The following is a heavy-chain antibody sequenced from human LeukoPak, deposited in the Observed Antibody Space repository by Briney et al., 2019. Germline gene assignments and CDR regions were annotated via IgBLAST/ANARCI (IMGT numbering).Heavy chain of an antibody. Sequence: ASVKVSCKASGYTFTSYAMHWVRQAPGHRLEWMGWINAGNGNTKYSQKFQGRVTITRDTSASTAYMELSSLRSEDTAVYYCARVGSYGDYFDYWGQGTLVTVSS. CDR1: GYTFTSYA. D-gene: IGHD3-10*01. V-gene: IGHV1-3*01. CDR3: ARVGSYGDYFDY. J-gene: IGHJ4*02. CDR2: INAGNGNT.